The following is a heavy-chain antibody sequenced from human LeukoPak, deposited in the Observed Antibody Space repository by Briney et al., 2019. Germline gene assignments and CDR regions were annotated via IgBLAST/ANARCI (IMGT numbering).Heavy chain of an antibody. D-gene: IGHD3-9*01. J-gene: IGHJ4*02. Sequence: GGSLRLSCAASGFTFSSYAMSWVRQAPGKGLEWVSGISGSGGSTYYADSVKGRFTISRDTSKNTLYLQMNSLRAEDTAVYYCAKCARVDWLPIHYWGQGTLVTVPS. V-gene: IGHV3-23*01. CDR1: GFTFSSYA. CDR2: ISGSGGST. CDR3: AKCARVDWLPIHY.